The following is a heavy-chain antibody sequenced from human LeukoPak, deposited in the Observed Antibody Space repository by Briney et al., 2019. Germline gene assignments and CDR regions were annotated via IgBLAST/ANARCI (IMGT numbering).Heavy chain of an antibody. CDR2: ISSSGSTI. Sequence: GGSLRLSCAASGFTFSSYEMNWVRQAPGKGLEWVSYISSSGSTIYYADSVKGRFTISRDNAKNSLYLQMNSLRAEGTAVYYCARDLGSWKRGFYYYYGMDVWGQGTTVTVSS. V-gene: IGHV3-48*03. J-gene: IGHJ6*02. CDR1: GFTFSSYE. CDR3: ARDLGSWKRGFYYYYGMDV. D-gene: IGHD2-15*01.